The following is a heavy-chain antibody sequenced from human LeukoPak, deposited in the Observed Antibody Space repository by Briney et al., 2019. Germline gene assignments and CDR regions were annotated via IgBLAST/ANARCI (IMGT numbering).Heavy chain of an antibody. Sequence: GGSLRLSCAASGFTVSSNYMSWVRQAPGKGLEWVSVIYSGGSTYYADSVKGRFTISRDNSKNTLHLQMNSLRAEDTAVYYCARDTLYYGMDVWGQGTTVTVSS. D-gene: IGHD2-15*01. V-gene: IGHV3-66*01. J-gene: IGHJ6*02. CDR3: ARDTLYYGMDV. CDR2: IYSGGST. CDR1: GFTVSSNY.